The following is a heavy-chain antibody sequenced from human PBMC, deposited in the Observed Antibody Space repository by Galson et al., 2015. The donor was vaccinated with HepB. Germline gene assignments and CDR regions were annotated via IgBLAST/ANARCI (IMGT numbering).Heavy chain of an antibody. CDR1: GFTFSSYW. V-gene: IGHV3-7*01. CDR3: ARDYDPSARPLLYLDL. CDR2: IKQDGSEK. Sequence: LRLSCAASGFTFSSYWMNWVRQVPGKGLEWVANIKQDGSEKYYVDSVKGRFTISKDNDKNSLYVQMNSLRVEDTAIYYCARDYDPSARPLLYLDLWGRGTLVTVSS. D-gene: IGHD3-3*01. J-gene: IGHJ2*01.